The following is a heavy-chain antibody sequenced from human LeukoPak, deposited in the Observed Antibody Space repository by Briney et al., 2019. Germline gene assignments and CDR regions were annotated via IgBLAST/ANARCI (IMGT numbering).Heavy chain of an antibody. CDR1: GGTFSSYA. CDR2: IIPIFGTA. D-gene: IGHD2-2*01. J-gene: IGHJ4*02. Sequence: GASVKVSCKASGGTFSSYAISWVRQAPGQGLEWMGGIIPIFGTANYAQKFQGRVTITTDESTSTAYMELSSLRSEDTAVYYCARVPAIPDNYYFDYWGQGNLVTVSS. V-gene: IGHV1-69*05. CDR3: ARVPAIPDNYYFDY.